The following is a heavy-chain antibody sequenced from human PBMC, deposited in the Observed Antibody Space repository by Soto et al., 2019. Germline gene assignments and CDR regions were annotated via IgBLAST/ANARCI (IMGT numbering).Heavy chain of an antibody. CDR3: AANSPDKYSSSWYGY. V-gene: IGHV3-21*01. Sequence: GGSLRLSCAASGFTFSSYSMNWVRQAPGKGLEWVSSISSSSSYIYYADSVKGRFTISRDNAKNSLYLQMNSLRAEDTAVYYCAANSPDKYSSSWYGYWGQGTLVTVSS. CDR1: GFTFSSYS. D-gene: IGHD6-13*01. CDR2: ISSSSSYI. J-gene: IGHJ4*02.